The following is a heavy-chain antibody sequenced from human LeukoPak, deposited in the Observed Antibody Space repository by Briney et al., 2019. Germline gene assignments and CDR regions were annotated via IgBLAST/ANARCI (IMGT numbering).Heavy chain of an antibody. J-gene: IGHJ3*02. CDR3: ARFSFNSYDDSASLEAYDI. CDR1: RGSIKSGRNY. CDR2: IYYSGNT. Sequence: SSQTLSLTCTVSRGSIKSGRNYWSWIRQHPGKGLEWIASIYYSGNTFYSPSLKSRLSISIDMSNNQFSLNLSSLTAADTAVYYCARFSFNSYDDSASLEAYDIWGPGTVVTVSS. D-gene: IGHD3-22*01. V-gene: IGHV4-31*03.